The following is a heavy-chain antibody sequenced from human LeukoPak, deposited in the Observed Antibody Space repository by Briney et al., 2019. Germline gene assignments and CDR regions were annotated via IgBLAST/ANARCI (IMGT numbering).Heavy chain of an antibody. CDR2: IIPIFGTA. J-gene: IGHJ4*02. V-gene: IGHV1-69*13. CDR1: GGTFSSYA. Sequence: ASVKVSCKASGGTFSSYANSWVRQAPGQGLEWMGGIIPIFGTANYAQEFQGRVTITADESTSTAYMELSSLRSEDTAVYYCARVPRARAGYAYYFDYWGQGTLVTVSS. CDR3: ARVPRARAGYAYYFDY. D-gene: IGHD5-12*01.